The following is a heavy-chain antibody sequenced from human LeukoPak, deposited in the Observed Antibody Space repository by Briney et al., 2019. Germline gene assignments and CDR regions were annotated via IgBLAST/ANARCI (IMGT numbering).Heavy chain of an antibody. CDR2: ISISGSYI. V-gene: IGHV3-21*01. Sequence: GGSLRLPCAASGFILSDYNMNWVRQAAGKGLEWVSFISISGSYITYADSVKGRFTISRDNAKNSLYLQMNSLRAEDTAVYYCARDLSATARAYDYWGQGTLVTVSS. J-gene: IGHJ4*02. D-gene: IGHD2-15*01. CDR1: GFILSDYN. CDR3: ARDLSATARAYDY.